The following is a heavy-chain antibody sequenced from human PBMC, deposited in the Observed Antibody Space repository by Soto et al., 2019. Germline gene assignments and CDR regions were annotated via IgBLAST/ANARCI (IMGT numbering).Heavy chain of an antibody. V-gene: IGHV4-39*01. J-gene: IGHJ5*02. CDR2: IYYSGST. CDR1: GGSISSSSYY. Sequence: SETLSLTCTVSGGSISSSSYYWGWIRQPPGKGLEWIGSIYYSGSTYYNPSLKSRVTISVDTSKNQFSLKLSSVTAADTAVYYCARLKRITIFGVVTTRFDPWGQGTLVTVSS. D-gene: IGHD3-3*01. CDR3: ARLKRITIFGVVTTRFDP.